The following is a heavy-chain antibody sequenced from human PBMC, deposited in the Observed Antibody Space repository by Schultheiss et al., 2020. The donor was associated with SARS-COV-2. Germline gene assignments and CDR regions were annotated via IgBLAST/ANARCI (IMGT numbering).Heavy chain of an antibody. CDR1: GYTFTSYG. CDR3: ASYPGIAVAGRGDY. J-gene: IGHJ4*02. V-gene: IGHV1-18*01. Sequence: ASVKVSCKASGYTFTSYGISWVRQAPGQGLEWMGWISAYNGNTNYAQKLQGRVTMTTDTSTSTAYMELSSLRSEDTAVYYCASYPGIAVAGRGDYWGQGTLVTVSS. CDR2: ISAYNGNT. D-gene: IGHD6-19*01.